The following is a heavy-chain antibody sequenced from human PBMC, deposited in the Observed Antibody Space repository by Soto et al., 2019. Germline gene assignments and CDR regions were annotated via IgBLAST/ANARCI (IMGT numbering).Heavy chain of an antibody. CDR1: GGSISSGDYY. CDR2: IYYSGST. CDR3: ASARPHDSSGYSDY. V-gene: IGHV4-30-4*01. Sequence: SETLSFTCTVSGGSISSGDYYWSWIRQPPGKGLEWIGYIYYSGSTYYNPSLKSRVTISVDTSKNQFSLKLSSVTAADTAVYYCASARPHDSSGYSDYWGQGTLVTVSS. D-gene: IGHD3-22*01. J-gene: IGHJ4*02.